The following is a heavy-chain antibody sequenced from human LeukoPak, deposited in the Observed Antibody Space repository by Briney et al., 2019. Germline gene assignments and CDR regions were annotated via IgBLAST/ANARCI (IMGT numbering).Heavy chain of an antibody. V-gene: IGHV4-30-4*01. J-gene: IGHJ4*02. CDR1: GGSISSGDYY. D-gene: IGHD5-12*01. CDR3: ARGRWMATLDY. Sequence: SETLSLTCTVSGGSISSGDYYWSWIRQPPGKGLEWIGYIYYSGSTYYNPSLKSRVTISVDTSKNQLSLKLSSVTAADTAVYYCARGRWMATLDYWGQGTLVTVSS. CDR2: IYYSGST.